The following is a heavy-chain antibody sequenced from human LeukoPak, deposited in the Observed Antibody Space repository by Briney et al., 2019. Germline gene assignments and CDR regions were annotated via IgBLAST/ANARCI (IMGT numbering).Heavy chain of an antibody. D-gene: IGHD3-10*01. CDR1: GGTFSSYA. CDR2: IIPIFGTA. CDR3: ARVVGSGSPPYYYGMDV. J-gene: IGHJ6*02. V-gene: IGHV1-69*13. Sequence: SVKVSCKASGGTFSSYAISWVRQAPGQGLEWMGGIIPIFGTANYAQKFQGRVTITADESTSTAYMELSSLRSEDTAVYYCARVVGSGSPPYYYGMDVWGQGTTVTVSS.